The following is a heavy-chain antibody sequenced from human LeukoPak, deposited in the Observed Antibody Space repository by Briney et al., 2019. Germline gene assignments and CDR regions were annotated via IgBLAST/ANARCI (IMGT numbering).Heavy chain of an antibody. J-gene: IGHJ2*01. D-gene: IGHD3-9*01. CDR1: GCSISSYC. V-gene: IGHV4-4*07. CDR2: IYTSGST. Sequence: PSETLSLTCTVSGCSISSYCWSWIRQPPGKGLEWIGHIYTSGSTNYNPSLKSRVTMSVDTSKNQFSLKLSSVTAADTAVYYCARAVDPLGYFDLWGRGTLVTVSS. CDR3: ARAVDPLGYFDL.